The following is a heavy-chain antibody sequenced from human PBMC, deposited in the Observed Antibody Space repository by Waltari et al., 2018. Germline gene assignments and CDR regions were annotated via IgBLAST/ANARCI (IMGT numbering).Heavy chain of an antibody. J-gene: IGHJ6*02. CDR1: GFTFSSYS. D-gene: IGHD2-21*01. Sequence: EVQLVQSGAEVKKPGESLKISCKGSGFTFSSYSMNWVRQAPGKGLEWVSYISSSSGTKYYADSVKGRFTISRDNAKNSLYLRMNSLRAEDTAVYYCASAYCGCDCYPIYRNYGTDVCGQGTTVTVSS. CDR2: ISSSSGTK. CDR3: ASAYCGCDCYPIYRNYGTDV. V-gene: IGHV3-48*01.